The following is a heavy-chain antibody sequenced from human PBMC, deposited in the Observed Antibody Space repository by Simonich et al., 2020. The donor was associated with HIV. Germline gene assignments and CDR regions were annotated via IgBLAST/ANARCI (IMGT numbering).Heavy chain of an antibody. D-gene: IGHD4-4*01. J-gene: IGHJ3*02. Sequence: QVQLQQWGAGLLKPSETLSLTCAVYGGSFSGYYWSWIRQPPGKGLEWFGEINHSGRTKYNPSLKSRVTISVDTSKNQFSLKLSSVTAADTAVYYCATTINYEDAFDIWGQGTMVTVSS. V-gene: IGHV4-34*01. CDR2: INHSGRT. CDR3: ATTINYEDAFDI. CDR1: GGSFSGYY.